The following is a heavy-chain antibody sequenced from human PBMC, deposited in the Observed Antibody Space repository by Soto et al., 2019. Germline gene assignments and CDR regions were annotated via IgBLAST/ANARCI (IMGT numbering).Heavy chain of an antibody. CDR2: ISTDNGNT. J-gene: IGHJ6*02. CDR1: GYTFTSYG. Sequence: VKVSCKASGYTFTSYGISWVRQAPGQGLEWMGWISTDNGNTNYAHNLQGRVTMTTDTSTSTAFMELWGLRSDDTAVYYCARDVPDTALFYYYYGMDAWGQGTTVTSP. CDR3: ARDVPDTALFYYYYGMDA. V-gene: IGHV1-18*01. D-gene: IGHD5-18*01.